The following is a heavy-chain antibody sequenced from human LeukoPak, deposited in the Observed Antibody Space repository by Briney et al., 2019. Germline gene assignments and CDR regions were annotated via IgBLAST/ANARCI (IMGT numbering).Heavy chain of an antibody. CDR2: ITSGSGST. J-gene: IGHJ4*02. CDR3: TKERRGSYYAFES. Sequence: GGSLRLSCDASGFSISDYYMSWIRQSPGKGLEWISYITSGSGSTKYADSVKGRFTISRDMAKNSVALQLNSLRAEDTAVYYCTKERRGSYYAFESWGQGTLVTVSS. D-gene: IGHD3-22*01. CDR1: GFSISDYY. V-gene: IGHV3-11*05.